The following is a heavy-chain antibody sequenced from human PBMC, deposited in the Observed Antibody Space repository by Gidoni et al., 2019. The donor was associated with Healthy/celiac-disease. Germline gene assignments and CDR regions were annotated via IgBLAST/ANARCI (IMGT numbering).Heavy chain of an antibody. CDR2: INHSGST. V-gene: IGHV4-34*01. D-gene: IGHD6-13*01. Sequence: QVQLQQWGAGLLKPSETLSLTCAVYGGSFSGYYWSWIRQPPGEGLEWIGEINHSGSTNYNPSLKSRVTISVDTSKNQFSLKLSSVTAADTAVYYCARGPSIAAARRFDYWGQGTLVTVSS. CDR3: ARGPSIAAARRFDY. CDR1: GGSFSGYY. J-gene: IGHJ4*02.